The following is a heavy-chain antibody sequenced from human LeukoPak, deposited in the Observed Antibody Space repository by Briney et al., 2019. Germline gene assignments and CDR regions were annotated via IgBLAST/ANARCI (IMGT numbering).Heavy chain of an antibody. V-gene: IGHV4-34*01. CDR3: ARGSYGYIDH. CDR2: INHSGST. Sequence: SETLSLTCAVYGGSFSGYYWSWIRQPPGKGLEWIGEINHSGSTNYNPSLKSRVTISVDTSKNQFSLKLSSVTAADTAVYCCARGSYGYIDHWGQGLLVTVSS. D-gene: IGHD3-16*01. J-gene: IGHJ4*02. CDR1: GGSFSGYY.